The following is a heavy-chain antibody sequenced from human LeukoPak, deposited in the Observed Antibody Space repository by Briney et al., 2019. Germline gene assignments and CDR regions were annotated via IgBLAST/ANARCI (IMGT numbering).Heavy chain of an antibody. CDR3: ARGVSSIAAAHNWFDP. V-gene: IGHV4-61*02. Sequence: SETLSLTCTVSGGSISSGSYYWSWIRQPAGKGLEWIGRIYTSGSTNYNPSLKSRVTISVDTSKNQFSLKLSSVTAADTAVYYCARGVSSIAAAHNWFDPWGQGTLVTVSS. CDR2: IYTSGST. D-gene: IGHD6-13*01. J-gene: IGHJ5*02. CDR1: GGSISSGSYY.